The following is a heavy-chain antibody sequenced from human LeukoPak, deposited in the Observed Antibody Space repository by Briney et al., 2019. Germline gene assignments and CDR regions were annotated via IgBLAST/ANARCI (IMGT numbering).Heavy chain of an antibody. J-gene: IGHJ5*01. D-gene: IGHD2-15*01. V-gene: IGHV3-23*01. CDR2: IDGGGDKT. CDR1: GFTFSSYP. CDR3: AKEMVAALFNWFDS. Sequence: GGSLRLSCTASGFTFSSYPISWVRQTPGKGLEWVSSIDGGGDKTYYADSVKGRFTISRDNARNTLYLQMSGLRVDDTAKYYCAKEMVAALFNWFDSWGQGTLVTVSS.